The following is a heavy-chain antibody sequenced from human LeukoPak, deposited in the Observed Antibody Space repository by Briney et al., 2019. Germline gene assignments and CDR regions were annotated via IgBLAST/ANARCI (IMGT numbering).Heavy chain of an antibody. CDR1: GGSFSGYY. CDR3: ARAPFMRGNWFDP. CDR2: INHSGST. V-gene: IGHV4-34*01. J-gene: IGHJ5*02. Sequence: PSETLSLTCAVYGGSFSGYYWSWIRQPPGKGLEWIGEINHSGSTNYNPSLKSRVTISVDTSKKQFSVKLSSVTAADTAVYYCARAPFMRGNWFDPWGQGTLDTVSS. D-gene: IGHD3-10*01.